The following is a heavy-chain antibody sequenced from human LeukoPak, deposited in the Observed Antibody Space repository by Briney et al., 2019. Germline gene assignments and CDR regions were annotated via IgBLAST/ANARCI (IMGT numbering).Heavy chain of an antibody. CDR3: ARTASCGTNCYSYFDY. J-gene: IGHJ4*02. CDR1: GYTFTGYY. CDR2: INPNSGGT. Sequence: ASVKVSCKASGYTFTGYYIHWVRHAPGQGLELMGWINPNSGGTYYAQTFQARVTMTRDTSISTAYMELSRLRSDDTALYYCARTASCGTNCYSYFDYWGQGTLVTVSS. V-gene: IGHV1-2*02. D-gene: IGHD2-21*01.